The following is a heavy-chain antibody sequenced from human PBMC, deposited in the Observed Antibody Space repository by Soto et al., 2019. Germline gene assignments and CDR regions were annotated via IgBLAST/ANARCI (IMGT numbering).Heavy chain of an antibody. CDR1: GFTFSSYG. D-gene: IGHD2-2*01. Sequence: SLRLSCAASGFTFSSYGMHWVRQAPGKGLEWVAVIWYDGSNKYYADSVKGRFTISRDNSKNTLYLQMNSLRAEDTAVYYCAGYCSSTSCSYFDYWGQGTLVTVSS. CDR2: IWYDGSNK. J-gene: IGHJ4*02. V-gene: IGHV3-33*01. CDR3: AGYCSSTSCSYFDY.